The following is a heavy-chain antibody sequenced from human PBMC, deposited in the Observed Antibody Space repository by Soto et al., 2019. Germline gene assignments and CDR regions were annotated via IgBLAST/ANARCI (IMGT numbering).Heavy chain of an antibody. J-gene: IGHJ4*02. Sequence: SETLSLTCTVSGGSISSSIYYWGWIRHPPGKGLEWIGSIYYSGSTYYNPSLKSRVTISVDTSKNQFSLKLSSVTAADTAVYYCASRSIAVAGTKLGGYFDYWGQGTLVTVSS. V-gene: IGHV4-39*01. CDR3: ASRSIAVAGTKLGGYFDY. CDR1: GGSISSSIYY. CDR2: IYYSGST. D-gene: IGHD6-19*01.